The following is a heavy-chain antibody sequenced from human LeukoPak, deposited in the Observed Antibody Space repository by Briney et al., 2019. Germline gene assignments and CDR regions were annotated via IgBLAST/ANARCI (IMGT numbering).Heavy chain of an antibody. CDR3: ASGSSGWTFDY. CDR1: GGAISSHY. J-gene: IGHJ4*02. D-gene: IGHD6-19*01. CDR2: IYTSGST. Sequence: SETLSLTCTVSGGAISSHYCSWIRQPAGRGLEWIGHIYTSGSTNYNPSLKSRVTVSADTSKNHFSLRLSSATAADTAFYYCASGSSGWTFDYWGQGTLVTVSS. V-gene: IGHV4-4*07.